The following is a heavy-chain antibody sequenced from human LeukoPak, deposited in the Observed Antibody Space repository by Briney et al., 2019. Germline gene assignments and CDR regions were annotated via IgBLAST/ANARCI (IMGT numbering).Heavy chain of an antibody. CDR1: GFTFSSYT. V-gene: IGHV3-23*01. Sequence: GGSLRLSCTASGFTFSSYTMTWVRQAPGKGLKWVSTITAGDGNTYYADSVKGRFTVSRDDSKNTLYLQMNSLRAEDTAVYYCAKDGGLWVSAHWGDSWGRGTLVTVSS. CDR2: ITAGDGNT. J-gene: IGHJ4*02. D-gene: IGHD7-27*01. CDR3: AKDGGLWVSAHWGDS.